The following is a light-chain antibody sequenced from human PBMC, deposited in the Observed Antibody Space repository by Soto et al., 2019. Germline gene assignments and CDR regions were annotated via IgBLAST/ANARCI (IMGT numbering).Light chain of an antibody. V-gene: IGKV3-15*01. J-gene: IGKJ2*01. CDR3: QQYNNWPPYT. Sequence: EIVMTQSPATLSVSPGERATLSCRASQSVSSNLAWYQQKPGQAPRILIYGASTRATGIPARFSGSGSVTEFTFTISSLQSEDFAVYYCQQYNNWPPYTFGQGTKLEIK. CDR2: GAS. CDR1: QSVSSN.